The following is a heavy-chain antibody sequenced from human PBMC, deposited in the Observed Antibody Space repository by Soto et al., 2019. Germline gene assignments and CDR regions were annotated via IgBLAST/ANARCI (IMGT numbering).Heavy chain of an antibody. CDR1: GFTFSSYE. J-gene: IGHJ4*02. Sequence: EVQLVESGGGLVQPGGSLRLSCAASGFTFSSYEMNWVRQAPGKGLEWVSYISSSGSTIYYADSVKGRFTISRDNAKSSLFLQMNSLRAEDTAVYYCARRPSIIYYWGQGTLVTVSS. D-gene: IGHD2-2*01. CDR2: ISSSGSTI. V-gene: IGHV3-48*03. CDR3: ARRPSIIYY.